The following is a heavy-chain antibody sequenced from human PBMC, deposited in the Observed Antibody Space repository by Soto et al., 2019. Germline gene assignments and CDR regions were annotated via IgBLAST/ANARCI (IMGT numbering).Heavy chain of an antibody. D-gene: IGHD3-9*01. Sequence: ASVKVSCKASGYTFTSYGISWVRQAPGQGLEWMGWISAYNGNTNYAQKLQGRVTMTTDTSTSTAYMELRSLRSDDTAVYYCARDGVTYYDILTGYWIPYYFDYWGQGXLVTVSS. V-gene: IGHV1-18*04. CDR1: GYTFTSYG. J-gene: IGHJ4*02. CDR3: ARDGVTYYDILTGYWIPYYFDY. CDR2: ISAYNGNT.